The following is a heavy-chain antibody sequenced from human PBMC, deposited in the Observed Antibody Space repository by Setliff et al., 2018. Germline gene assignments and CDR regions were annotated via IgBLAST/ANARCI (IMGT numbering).Heavy chain of an antibody. CDR1: GYSISSGYY. V-gene: IGHV4-38-2*01. Sequence: SETLSLTCAVSGYSISSGYYWGWIRQPPGKGLEWIGSIYHSGSTYYNPSLKSRVTISVDTSKNQFSLKLSSVTAADTAVYYCARGRGEDAFDIWGQGTMVTVSS. J-gene: IGHJ3*02. CDR2: IYHSGST. CDR3: ARGRGEDAFDI.